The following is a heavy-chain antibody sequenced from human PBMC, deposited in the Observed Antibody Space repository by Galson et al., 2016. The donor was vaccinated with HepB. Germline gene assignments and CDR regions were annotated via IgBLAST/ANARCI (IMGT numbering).Heavy chain of an antibody. CDR3: VTGDNYWRSGSKEN. Sequence: SLRLSCAASGFTFTDYYITWVRQAPGKGLEWISYITSRSYTNYADAVKGRFTISRDNARSSVYLQMDSLRVDDTAVYYCVTGDNYWRSGSKENWGQGTLATVSS. D-gene: IGHD3-10*01. V-gene: IGHV3-11*03. CDR2: ITSRSYT. CDR1: GFTFTDYY. J-gene: IGHJ4*02.